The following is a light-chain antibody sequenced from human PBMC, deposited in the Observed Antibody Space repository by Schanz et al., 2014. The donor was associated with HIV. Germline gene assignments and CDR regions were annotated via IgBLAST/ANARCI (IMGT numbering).Light chain of an antibody. J-gene: IGKJ4*01. CDR1: QSVSSNS. V-gene: IGKV3-20*01. CDR3: QYFGNSGGT. Sequence: EVVLTQSPGILSLSPGERATLSCRASQSVSSNSLAWYQQKPGRAPRLLIYGASSGAPGIPDRFSGSGSGTDFTLTISSLEPEDFAVYYCQYFGNSGGTFGGGTKVEIK. CDR2: GAS.